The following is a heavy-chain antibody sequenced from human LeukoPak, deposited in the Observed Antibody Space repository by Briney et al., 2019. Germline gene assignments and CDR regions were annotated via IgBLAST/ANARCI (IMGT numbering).Heavy chain of an antibody. J-gene: IGHJ4*02. D-gene: IGHD2-15*01. CDR2: IYTDGAT. CDR1: GFTVSSIY. Sequence: GGSLRLSCAASGFTVSSIYVNWVRQAPGGGLEWVSVIYTDGATYYADSVKGRFTISRDNSKNTLYLQMNSLRADDTAVYYCARGYCSGSSCYPGLYWGQGSLVTVSS. V-gene: IGHV3-66*02. CDR3: ARGYCSGSSCYPGLY.